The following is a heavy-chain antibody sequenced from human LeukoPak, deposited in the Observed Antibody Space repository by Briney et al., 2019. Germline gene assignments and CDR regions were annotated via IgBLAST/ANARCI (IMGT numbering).Heavy chain of an antibody. CDR2: ISVSGRTI. J-gene: IGHJ4*02. D-gene: IGHD2-15*01. CDR3: ASLVVVVVAATPPFDY. Sequence: SGGSLRLSCAASGFTFSSYEMNWVRQAPGKGLEWVSYISVSGRTIYYADSVKGRFTISRDNAKNSLYLQMNSLRAEDTAVYYCASLVVVVVAATPPFDYWAREPWSPSPQ. V-gene: IGHV3-48*03. CDR1: GFTFSSYE.